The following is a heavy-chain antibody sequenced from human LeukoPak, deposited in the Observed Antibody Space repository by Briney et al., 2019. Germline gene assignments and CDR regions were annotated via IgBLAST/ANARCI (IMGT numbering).Heavy chain of an antibody. CDR2: ISGSGGST. D-gene: IGHD3-3*01. Sequence: GGSLRLSCAASGFTFSSYSMNWVRQAPGKGLEWVSAISGSGGSTYYADSVKGRFTISRDNSKNTLYLQMNSLRAEDTAVYYCAKVYYDFWSGYVPGSHLDYWGQGTLVTVSS. CDR1: GFTFSSYS. V-gene: IGHV3-23*01. CDR3: AKVYYDFWSGYVPGSHLDY. J-gene: IGHJ4*02.